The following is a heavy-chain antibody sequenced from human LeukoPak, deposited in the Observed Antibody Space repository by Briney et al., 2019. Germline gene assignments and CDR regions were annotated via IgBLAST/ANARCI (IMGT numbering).Heavy chain of an antibody. Sequence: SETLSLTCTLSGGSITSHSWSWIRQPPGKGLEWIGYIFYSGHTNYNPSLRSRVTISVDTSKTQFSLRLSSVTAADTAVYYCARDTDRRSSPGSWFDPWGQGTLVTVSS. CDR1: GGSITSHS. J-gene: IGHJ5*02. D-gene: IGHD2-15*01. CDR3: ARDTDRRSSPGSWFDP. CDR2: IFYSGHT. V-gene: IGHV4-59*11.